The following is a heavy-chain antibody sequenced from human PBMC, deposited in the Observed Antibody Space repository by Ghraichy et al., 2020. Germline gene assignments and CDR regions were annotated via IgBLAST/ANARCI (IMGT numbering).Heavy chain of an antibody. V-gene: IGHV3-33*01. Sequence: GGSLRLSCAASGFTFSSYGMHWVRQAPGKGLEWVAVIWYDGSNKYYADSVKGRFTISRDNSKNTLYLQMNSLRAEDTAVYYCARDFSNYWGLEDYYYGMDVWGQGTTFTVSS. D-gene: IGHD4-11*01. CDR1: GFTFSSYG. CDR3: ARDFSNYWGLEDYYYGMDV. CDR2: IWYDGSNK. J-gene: IGHJ6*02.